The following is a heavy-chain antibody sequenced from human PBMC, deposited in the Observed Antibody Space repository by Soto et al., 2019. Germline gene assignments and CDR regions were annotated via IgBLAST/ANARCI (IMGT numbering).Heavy chain of an antibody. V-gene: IGHV4-30-4*01. CDR2: IFSSGTT. Sequence: QVQLRESGPGLVMPSQTLSLTCTVSGDSISSGNKYWSWIRQPPGKGLEWIGYIFSSGTTYYNPSLKSRLTMSLDPSQHQFSLKLNSLTDADTAVYFCARVPSPFDYYYAMDVWGQGTTVTVSS. CDR3: ARVPSPFDYYYAMDV. J-gene: IGHJ6*02. D-gene: IGHD3-16*01. CDR1: GDSISSGNKY.